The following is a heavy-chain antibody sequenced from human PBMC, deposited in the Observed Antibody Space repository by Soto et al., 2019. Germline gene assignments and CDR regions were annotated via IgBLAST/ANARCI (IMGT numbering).Heavy chain of an antibody. V-gene: IGHV3-23*01. J-gene: IGHJ4*02. Sequence: GGSLRLSCAASGFTFSSYAMSWVRQAPGKGLEWVSAISGSSGSTYYADSVKGRFTISRDNSKNTLYLQMNSLRAEYTAIYYCARIVVAAGLDYWGQGTLVTVSS. CDR1: GFTFSSYA. CDR2: ISGSSGST. D-gene: IGHD3-22*01. CDR3: ARIVVAAGLDY.